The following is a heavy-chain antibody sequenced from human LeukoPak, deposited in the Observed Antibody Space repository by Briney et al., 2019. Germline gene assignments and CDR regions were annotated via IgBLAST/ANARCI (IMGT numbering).Heavy chain of an antibody. CDR3: AREVVLMVYANYYMDV. J-gene: IGHJ6*03. V-gene: IGHV4-30-4*08. Sequence: SETLSLTCTVSGGSISSGDYYWSWIRQPPGKGREWIGYIYYSGSTYYNPSLKSRVTISVDTSKNQFSLKLSSVTAADTAVYYCAREVVLMVYANYYMDVWGKGTTVTVSS. CDR2: IYYSGST. CDR1: GGSISSGDYY. D-gene: IGHD2-8*01.